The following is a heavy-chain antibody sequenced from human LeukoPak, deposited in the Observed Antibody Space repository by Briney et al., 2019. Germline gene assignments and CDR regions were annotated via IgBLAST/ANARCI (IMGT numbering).Heavy chain of an antibody. D-gene: IGHD3-22*01. Sequence: PSETLPLTCAVSGGSISSGGYSWSWIRQPPGKGLEWIGYIYHSGSTYYNPSLKSRVTISVDRSKNQFSLKLSSVTAADTAVYYCARDLGEEYYDSSGYPTHGMDVWGQGTTVTVSS. CDR2: IYHSGST. J-gene: IGHJ6*02. CDR1: GGSISSGGYS. V-gene: IGHV4-30-2*01. CDR3: ARDLGEEYYDSSGYPTHGMDV.